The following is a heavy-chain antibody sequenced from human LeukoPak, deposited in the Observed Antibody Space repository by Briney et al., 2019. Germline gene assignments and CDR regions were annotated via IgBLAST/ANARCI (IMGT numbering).Heavy chain of an antibody. V-gene: IGHV3-64D*06. D-gene: IGHD3-22*01. Sequence: GGSLRLSCSASGLTFSSYAMHWVRQPPGKGLEYVSGISSNGGSAYYADSVKGRFTISRDNSKNTLYLQMSSLRAEDTAVYYCVKSGGATVVGNGEIQYWGAGELGTVSS. CDR1: GLTFSSYA. CDR3: VKSGGATVVGNGEIQY. J-gene: IGHJ1*01. CDR2: ISSNGGSA.